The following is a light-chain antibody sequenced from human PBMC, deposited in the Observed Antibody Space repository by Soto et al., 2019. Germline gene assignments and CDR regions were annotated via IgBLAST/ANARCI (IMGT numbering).Light chain of an antibody. Sequence: EIVLTQSPGTLSLSPGERATLSCRASQSVSSSYLAWYQQKPGQAPRLLIYGASSRATGIPDRFSGSGSGTDLNLTISRLEPEDFAVYYCQQYRTFGQGTKVEIK. CDR1: QSVSSSY. J-gene: IGKJ1*01. V-gene: IGKV3-20*01. CDR2: GAS. CDR3: QQYRT.